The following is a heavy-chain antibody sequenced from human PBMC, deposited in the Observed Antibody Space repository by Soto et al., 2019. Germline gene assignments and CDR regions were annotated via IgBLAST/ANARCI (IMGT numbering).Heavy chain of an antibody. CDR2: IYWDDDK. D-gene: IGHD2-21*02. J-gene: IGHJ6*02. CDR3: AHSRCGGDCLQSYSSHYYYGMDV. Sequence: QITLKESGPSLVKPTQPLTLTCTFSGFSLSTGGVGVGWIRQPPGKALEWLALIYWDDDKRYSPSLRSRLTVTKDTSKNHVVLTMTNMDPVDTATYYCAHSRCGGDCLQSYSSHYYYGMDVWGQGTTVTVSS. CDR1: GFSLSTGGVG. V-gene: IGHV2-5*02.